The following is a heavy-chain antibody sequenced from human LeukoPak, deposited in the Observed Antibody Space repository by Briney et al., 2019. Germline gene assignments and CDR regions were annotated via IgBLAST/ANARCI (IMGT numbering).Heavy chain of an antibody. J-gene: IGHJ4*02. CDR1: GYTFTSYA. Sequence: AASVKVSCKASGYTFTSYAMNWVRQAPGQGLEWMGWINTNTGNPTYAQGFTGRFVFSLGTSVSTAYLQISSLKAEDTAVYYCAGDFYDSSVDYWGQGTLVTVSS. V-gene: IGHV7-4-1*02. D-gene: IGHD3-22*01. CDR3: AGDFYDSSVDY. CDR2: INTNTGNP.